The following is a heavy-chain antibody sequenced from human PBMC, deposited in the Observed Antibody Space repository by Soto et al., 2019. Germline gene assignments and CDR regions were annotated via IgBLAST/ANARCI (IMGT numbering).Heavy chain of an antibody. V-gene: IGHV3-30*18. CDR3: AKVEAYCGGDCRNAAFDI. CDR2: ISYDGSNK. CDR1: GFTFSSYG. J-gene: IGHJ3*02. Sequence: QVQLVESGGGVVQPGRSLRLSCAASGFTFSSYGMHWVRQAPGEGLEWVAVISYDGSNKYYADSVKGRFTISRDNSKNTLYLQMNSLRAEDTAVYYCAKVEAYCGGDCRNAAFDIWGQGTMVTVSS. D-gene: IGHD2-21*02.